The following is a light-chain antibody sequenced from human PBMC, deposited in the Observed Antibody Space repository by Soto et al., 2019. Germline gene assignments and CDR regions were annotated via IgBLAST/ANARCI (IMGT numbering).Light chain of an antibody. J-gene: IGLJ2*01. CDR2: GNN. CDR3: QSYDSSLSGVV. V-gene: IGLV1-40*01. CDR1: XSNIGAGYD. Sequence: QSVLTQPPSVSGAPGQRVTISCTGSXSNIGAGYDVHWYQQLPGTAPKLLIYGNNNRPSGVPDRFSGSKSGTSASLAITGLRAEDEADYYCQSYDSSLSGVVFGGGTKLTVL.